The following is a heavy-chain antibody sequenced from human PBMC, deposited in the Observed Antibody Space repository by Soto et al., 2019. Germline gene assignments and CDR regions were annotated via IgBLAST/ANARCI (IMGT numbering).Heavy chain of an antibody. D-gene: IGHD2-15*01. CDR3: AKVGCSGGSCYWYFDL. CDR2: ISGSGGST. V-gene: IGHV3-23*01. Sequence: GGSLRLSCAASGFSFSSYAMSWVRRAPGKGLEWVSAISGSGGSTYYADSVKGRCTISRDSSKNTLYLQMNSLRAEDTAVYYCAKVGCSGGSCYWYFDLWGRGTLVTVSS. J-gene: IGHJ2*01. CDR1: GFSFSSYA.